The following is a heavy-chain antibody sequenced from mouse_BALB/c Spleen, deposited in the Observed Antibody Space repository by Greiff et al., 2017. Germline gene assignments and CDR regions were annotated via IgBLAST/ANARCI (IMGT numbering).Heavy chain of an antibody. V-gene: IGHV5-12-1*01. CDR1: GFAFSSYD. CDR3: ARHGGNYGFAC. J-gene: IGHJ3*01. D-gene: IGHD2-1*01. CDR2: ISSGGGST. Sequence: EVKLVESGGGLVKPGGSLKLSCAASGFAFSSYDMSWVRQTPEKRLEWVAYISSGGGSTYYPDTVKGRFTISRDNAKNTLYLQMSSLKSEDTAMYYCARHGGNYGFACWGQGTLVTVSA.